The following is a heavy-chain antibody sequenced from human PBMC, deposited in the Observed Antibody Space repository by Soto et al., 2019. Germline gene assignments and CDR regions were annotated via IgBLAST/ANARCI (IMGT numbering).Heavy chain of an antibody. V-gene: IGHV3-30-3*01. J-gene: IGHJ6*02. CDR1: GFTFSSYA. D-gene: IGHD5-12*01. CDR2: ISYDGSNK. Sequence: QVQLVESGGGVVQPGRSLRLSCAASGFTFSSYAMHWVRQAPGKGLEWVAVISYDGSNKYYADSVKGRFTISRDNSKNTLYLQMNRLRAEDTAVYYCARDLIVATIRDPYYYYGMDVWGQGTTVTVSS. CDR3: ARDLIVATIRDPYYYYGMDV.